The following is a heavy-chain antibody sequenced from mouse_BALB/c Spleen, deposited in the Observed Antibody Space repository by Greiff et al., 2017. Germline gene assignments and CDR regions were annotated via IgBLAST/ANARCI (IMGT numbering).Heavy chain of an antibody. CDR2: ISSGGST. V-gene: IGHV5-6-5*01. CDR1: GFTFSSYA. Sequence: DVLLVESGGGLVKPGGSLKLSCAASGFTFSSYAMSWVRQTPEKRLEWVASISSGGSTYYPDSVKGRFTITRDNARNILYMQMSSLRSEDTAMYYCARGHLRYDCGYAMDYWGQGTSVTVSS. J-gene: IGHJ4*01. CDR3: ARGHLRYDCGYAMDY. D-gene: IGHD2-4*01.